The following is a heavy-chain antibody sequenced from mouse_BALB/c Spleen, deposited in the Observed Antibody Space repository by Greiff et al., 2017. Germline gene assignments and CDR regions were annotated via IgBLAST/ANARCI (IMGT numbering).Heavy chain of an antibody. CDR3: ARYDDGYPYAMDY. V-gene: IGHV3-8*02. CDR2: ISYSGST. J-gene: IGHJ4*01. Sequence: DGKLQESGPSLVKPSQTLSLTCSVTGDSITSGYWNWIRKFPGNKLEYMGYISYSGSTYYNPSLKSRISITRDTSKNQYYLQLNSVTTEDTATYYCARYDDGYPYAMDYWGQGTSVTVSS. D-gene: IGHD2-3*01. CDR1: GDSITSGY.